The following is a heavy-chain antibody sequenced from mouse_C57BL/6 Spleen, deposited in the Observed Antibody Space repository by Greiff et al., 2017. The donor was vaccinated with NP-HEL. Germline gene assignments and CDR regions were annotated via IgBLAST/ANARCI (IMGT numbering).Heavy chain of an antibody. CDR3: AREDYYGSREGYFDV. J-gene: IGHJ1*03. D-gene: IGHD1-1*01. CDR1: GYTFTDYY. CDR2: INPNNGGT. Sequence: VQLQQSGPELVKPGASVKISCKASGYTFTDYYMNWVKQSHGKSLEWIGDINPNNGGTSYNQKFKGKATLTVDKSSSTAYMELRSLTSEDSAVYYCAREDYYGSREGYFDVWGTGTTVTVSS. V-gene: IGHV1-26*01.